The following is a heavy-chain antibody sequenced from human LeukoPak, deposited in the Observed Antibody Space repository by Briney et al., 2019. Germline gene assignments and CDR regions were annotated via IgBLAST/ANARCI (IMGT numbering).Heavy chain of an antibody. Sequence: GASLRLSCVSAGFIVTNYWTHWVRQVPGKWPGWVGRIHKEGSAAFYAESVKGRFTISRDNVKSTVYLQMSSLTAEDTAVYHCARGGYSGSYYRFDWGEGTLVTVSS. CDR3: ARGGYSGSYYRFD. J-gene: IGHJ4*02. D-gene: IGHD1-26*01. CDR2: IHKEGSAA. CDR1: GFIVTNYW. V-gene: IGHV3-74*01.